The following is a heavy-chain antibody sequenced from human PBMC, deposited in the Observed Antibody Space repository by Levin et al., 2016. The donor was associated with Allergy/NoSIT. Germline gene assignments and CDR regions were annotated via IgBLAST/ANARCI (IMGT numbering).Heavy chain of an antibody. D-gene: IGHD3-9*01. Sequence: WVRQAPGQRLEWMGWINAGNGNTKYSQKFQGRVTITRDTSASTAYMELSSLRSEDTAVYYCARDGYILTGYYYYFDYWGQGTLVTVSS. J-gene: IGHJ4*02. V-gene: IGHV1-3*01. CDR3: ARDGYILTGYYYYFDY. CDR2: INAGNGNT.